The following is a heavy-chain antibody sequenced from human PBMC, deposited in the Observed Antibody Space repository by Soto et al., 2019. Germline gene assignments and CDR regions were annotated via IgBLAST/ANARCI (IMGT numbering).Heavy chain of an antibody. J-gene: IGHJ4*02. D-gene: IGHD1-7*01. Sequence: QVRLVQSVAEVKKPGASVKVTCKPSGYTFTDAYIHWVRQAPGQGLEWLGWINPKNGGTNYAQKFQGRVTMNRDTSSSTAFMELSSLNSNDTAVYYCAREEGTELDFWGQGTLVTVSS. CDR3: AREEGTELDF. V-gene: IGHV1-2*02. CDR1: GYTFTDAY. CDR2: INPKNGGT.